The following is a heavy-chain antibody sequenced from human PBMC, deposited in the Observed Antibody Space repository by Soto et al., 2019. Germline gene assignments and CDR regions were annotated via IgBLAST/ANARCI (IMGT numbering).Heavy chain of an antibody. CDR2: IIPIFGTA. Sequence: ASVKVSCKASGGTFSSYAISWVRQAPGQGLEWMGGIIPIFGTANYAQKFQGRVTITADESTSTAYMELSSLRSEDTAVYYCARSEGIAAAGTPLFDYWGQGTLVTVYS. J-gene: IGHJ4*02. CDR1: GGTFSSYA. CDR3: ARSEGIAAAGTPLFDY. V-gene: IGHV1-69*13. D-gene: IGHD6-13*01.